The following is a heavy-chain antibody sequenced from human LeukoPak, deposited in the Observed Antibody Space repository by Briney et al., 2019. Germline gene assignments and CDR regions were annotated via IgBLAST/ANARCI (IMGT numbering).Heavy chain of an antibody. Sequence: SQTLSLTCAIPGDSVSTNSAAWNWIGQSPSRGLEWLGRTYYRSKWHNDYAVSVKSRITINPDTSKNQFSLQLNSVTPEDTAVYYCARARGAPYSSGWYSGYYYYGMDVWGQGTTVTVSS. CDR1: GDSVSTNSAA. CDR3: ARARGAPYSSGWYSGYYYYGMDV. V-gene: IGHV6-1*01. CDR2: TYYRSKWHN. D-gene: IGHD6-19*01. J-gene: IGHJ6*02.